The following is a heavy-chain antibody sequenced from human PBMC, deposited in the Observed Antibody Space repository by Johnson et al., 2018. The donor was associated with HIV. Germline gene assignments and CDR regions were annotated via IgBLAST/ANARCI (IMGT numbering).Heavy chain of an antibody. D-gene: IGHD1-14*01. CDR2: ISSSGSKI. CDR3: ATRDPTHRPGVFDI. V-gene: IGHV3-11*04. Sequence: QEKLVESGGGLVKPGGSLRLSCAASGFTFSDYYMSWIRQAPGKGLEWVSYISSSGSKIYYADSVKGRFTISRDNAKNSLYLQMNSVRAEDTAVYYCATRDPTHRPGVFDIWGQGTMVTVSS. J-gene: IGHJ3*02. CDR1: GFTFSDYY.